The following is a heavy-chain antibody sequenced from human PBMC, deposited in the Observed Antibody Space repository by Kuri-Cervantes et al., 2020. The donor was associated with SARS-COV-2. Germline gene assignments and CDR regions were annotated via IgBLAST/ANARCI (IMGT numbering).Heavy chain of an antibody. Sequence: GESLKISCAASGFTFSSYAIHWVRQAPGKGLEWVAVISYDGSNKYYADSVKGRFTISRDNSKNTLYLQMNSLRAEDTAVYYCARVPNVVPAAIGGGYWGQGTLVTVSS. D-gene: IGHD2-2*02. CDR1: GFTFSSYA. V-gene: IGHV3-30-3*01. CDR3: ARVPNVVPAAIGGGY. J-gene: IGHJ4*02. CDR2: ISYDGSNK.